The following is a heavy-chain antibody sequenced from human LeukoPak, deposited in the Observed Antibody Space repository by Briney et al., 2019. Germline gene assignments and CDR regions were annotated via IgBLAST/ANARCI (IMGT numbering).Heavy chain of an antibody. J-gene: IGHJ6*03. CDR3: AREGYPRRYCSSTSCRSGYYYMDV. CDR2: INQSGST. D-gene: IGHD2-2*01. CDR1: GGSFSGYY. Sequence: PSETLSLTCAVYGGSFSGYYWSWIRQPPGKGLEWIGEINQSGSTNYNPSLKSRVTISVDTSKNQFSLKLSSVTAADTAVYYCAREGYPRRYCSSTSCRSGYYYMDVWGKGTTVTVSS. V-gene: IGHV4-34*01.